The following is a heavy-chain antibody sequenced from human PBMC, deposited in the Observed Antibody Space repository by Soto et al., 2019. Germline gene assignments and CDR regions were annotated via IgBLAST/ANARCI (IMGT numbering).Heavy chain of an antibody. CDR3: ARIPESKLHIVVVPAATHYVMDV. CDR1: GGSFSGYY. Sequence: SETLSLTCAVYGGSFSGYYWSWIRQPPGKGLEWIGEINHSGSTNYNPSLKSRVTISVDTSKNQFSLKLSSVTAADTAVYYCARIPESKLHIVVVPAATHYVMDVWGQGTTVTVSS. D-gene: IGHD2-2*01. V-gene: IGHV4-34*01. J-gene: IGHJ6*02. CDR2: INHSGST.